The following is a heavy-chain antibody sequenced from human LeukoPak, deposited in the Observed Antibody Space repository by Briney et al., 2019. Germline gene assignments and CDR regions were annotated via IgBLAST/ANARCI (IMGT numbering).Heavy chain of an antibody. V-gene: IGHV4-59*11. CDR2: ISYTGST. Sequence: SETLSLTCTVSGVSFTSHYWTWIRQSPGTGLEWIGYISYTGSTNYNPSLKSRVTISKDMSKNQFSLRLSSVTAADTAVYFCMRSDTSKTYYFDYWGQGALVTVSS. CDR3: MRSDTSKTYYFDY. CDR1: GVSFTSHY. D-gene: IGHD2-2*01. J-gene: IGHJ4*02.